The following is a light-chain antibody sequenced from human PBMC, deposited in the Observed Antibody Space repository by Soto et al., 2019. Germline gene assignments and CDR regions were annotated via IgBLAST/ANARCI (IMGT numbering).Light chain of an antibody. V-gene: IGLV2-14*03. CDR2: DVR. J-gene: IGLJ3*02. Sequence: QSALTQPASVSGSPGQSITISCTGTSSDLGTYNYVSWYQQYPDKAPKLIIYDVRNRPSEVSDRFSGSKSGDTASLAITGLQAEDEADYYCQAYDYSLTASVFGGGTKLTVL. CDR1: SSDLGTYNY. CDR3: QAYDYSLTASV.